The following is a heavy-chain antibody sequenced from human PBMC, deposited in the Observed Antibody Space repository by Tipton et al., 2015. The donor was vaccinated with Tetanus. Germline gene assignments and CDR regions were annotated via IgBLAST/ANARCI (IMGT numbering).Heavy chain of an antibody. CDR1: GGSISSGDYF. D-gene: IGHD1-7*01. CDR2: FHHSGST. Sequence: TLSLTCSVSGGSISSGDYFWSWIRQLPGKGLECLGNFHHSGSTYYDPSLKSRVTISTDTSKNQFSLRLSSVTAADTAIYYCARGGGDNWNFWPDWGQGTLVTVFS. V-gene: IGHV4-31*03. J-gene: IGHJ4*02. CDR3: ARGGGDNWNFWPD.